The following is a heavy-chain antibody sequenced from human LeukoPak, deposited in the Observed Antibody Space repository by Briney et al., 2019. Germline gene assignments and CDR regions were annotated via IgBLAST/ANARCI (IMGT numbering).Heavy chain of an antibody. CDR2: IWYDGSNK. J-gene: IGHJ4*02. CDR1: GFTFSTYG. CDR3: ARDFDGGNAFDY. D-gene: IGHD4-23*01. Sequence: PGRSLRLSCAASGFTFSTYGMHWVRQAPGKGLEWVAVIWYDGSNKYYGDSVKGRFTISRDNSKNTLYMQMNSLRVEDTAMYYCARDFDGGNAFDYWGQGTLVSVSS. V-gene: IGHV3-33*01.